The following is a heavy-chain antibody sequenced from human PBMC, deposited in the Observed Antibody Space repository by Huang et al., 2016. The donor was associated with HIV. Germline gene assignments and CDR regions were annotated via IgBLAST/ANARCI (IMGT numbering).Heavy chain of an antibody. CDR1: TFTFGAYW. Sequence: VESGGRLVQPGGSMRLSCVGSTFTFGAYWMSWVRQSPGKGCEGVANIKQDESEKYYVESVKGRFNISRDNAKKVLFLEMNNVRVEDTATYYCATKTAAMDIWGQGTTVTVS. J-gene: IGHJ6*02. CDR3: ATKTAAMDI. D-gene: IGHD1-7*01. V-gene: IGHV3-7*01. CDR2: IKQDESEK.